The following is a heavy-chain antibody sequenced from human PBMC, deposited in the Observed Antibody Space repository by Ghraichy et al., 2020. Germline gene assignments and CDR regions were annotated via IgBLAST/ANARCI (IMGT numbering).Heavy chain of an antibody. J-gene: IGHJ6*02. D-gene: IGHD1-14*01. V-gene: IGHV6-1*01. Sequence: SQTLSLTCAITGDSVSRNSVAWSWIRQSPSRGLEWLGMAYYRSYWFYENAPSVRSRLTINADRPTNVLSLQLTAVTPEDTAVYYCARHITHPHDTLINHALDVWGPGTMVTVSS. CDR1: GDSVSRNSVA. CDR2: AYYRSYWFY. CDR3: ARHITHPHDTLINHALDV.